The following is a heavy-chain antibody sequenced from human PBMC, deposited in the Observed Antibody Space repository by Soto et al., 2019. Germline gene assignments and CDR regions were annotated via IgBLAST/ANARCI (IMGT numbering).Heavy chain of an antibody. CDR1: CGSVSSGSYY. CDR2: GYYSGTT. J-gene: IGHJ4*02. Sequence: SETLSLTCTVSCGSVSSGSYYWSWIRQPPGKGLEWIGYGYYSGTTNYNPSLKSRVTISLDTSRNQFSLKLSSVTAADTAVYYCERGPALDSFGRSEYWGQGKLFTGS. CDR3: ERGPALDSFGRSEY. D-gene: IGHD3-3*01. V-gene: IGHV4-61*01.